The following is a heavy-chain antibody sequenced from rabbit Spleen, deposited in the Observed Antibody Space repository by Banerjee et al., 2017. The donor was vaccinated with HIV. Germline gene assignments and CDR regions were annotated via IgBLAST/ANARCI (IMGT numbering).Heavy chain of an antibody. CDR2: IYAGSSGTT. J-gene: IGHJ6*01. CDR1: GFSFSSGYD. V-gene: IGHV1S40*01. D-gene: IGHD1-1*01. Sequence: QSLEESGGDLVKPGASLTLTCTASGFSFSSGYDMCWVRQAPGKGLEWIGCIYAGSSGTTYYASWAKGRFTVSKTSSTTVTLQMTSLTTADTATYFCVRGASGSGYYSLWGQGTLVTVS. CDR3: VRGASGSGYYSL.